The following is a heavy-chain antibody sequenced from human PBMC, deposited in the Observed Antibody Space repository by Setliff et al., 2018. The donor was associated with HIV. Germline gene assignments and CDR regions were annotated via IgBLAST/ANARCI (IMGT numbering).Heavy chain of an antibody. CDR2: ISSSGGT. CDR3: ARVLPYDSTGFLLYYFDN. D-gene: IGHD3-22*01. Sequence: KPSETLSLTCTVSGGSISSGEYYWSWIRQPPGKGLEWLGYISSSGGTDYNPSLNSRIIISIDTSKNQFSLRLSSVTAADTAVYFCARVLPYDSTGFLLYYFDNWGQGTLVTVS. J-gene: IGHJ4*02. CDR1: GGSISSGEYY. V-gene: IGHV4-30-4*08.